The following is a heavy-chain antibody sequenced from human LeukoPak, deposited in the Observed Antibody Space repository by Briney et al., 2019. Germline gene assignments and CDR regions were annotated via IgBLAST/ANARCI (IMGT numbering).Heavy chain of an antibody. Sequence: GGSLRLSCAASGFTFSSYSMNWVRQAPGKGLEWVSSISSCSSYIYYADSVKGRFTISRDNAKNSLYLQMNSLRAEDTAVYYCARDRITMVRRFDYWGQGTLVTVSS. D-gene: IGHD3-10*01. CDR3: ARDRITMVRRFDY. V-gene: IGHV3-21*01. CDR2: ISSCSSYI. J-gene: IGHJ4*02. CDR1: GFTFSSYS.